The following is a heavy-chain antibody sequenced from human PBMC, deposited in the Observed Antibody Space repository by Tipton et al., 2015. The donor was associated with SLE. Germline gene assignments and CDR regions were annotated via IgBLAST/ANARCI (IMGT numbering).Heavy chain of an antibody. Sequence: TLSLTCTVSGGSISPFYWSWVRQPPGKGLEWIGHIYYSGSSNHNPSLKSRVTILVDTSKNQLSLKLSSVTAADSAVYHCARESQFTDWLSEGSYQYYYIDVWGKGTTVTVSS. V-gene: IGHV4-59*12. CDR3: ARESQFTDWLSEGSYQYYYIDV. CDR2: IYYSGSS. J-gene: IGHJ6*03. D-gene: IGHD3-9*01. CDR1: GGSISPFY.